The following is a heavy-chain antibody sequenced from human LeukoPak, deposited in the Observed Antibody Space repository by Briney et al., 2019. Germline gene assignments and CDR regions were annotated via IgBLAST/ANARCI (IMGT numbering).Heavy chain of an antibody. CDR1: GYTFTSYA. CDR2: INAGNGNT. J-gene: IGHJ6*02. V-gene: IGHV1-3*01. D-gene: IGHD2-8*01. CDR3: ATRAYCTNGVCYPDYYYGMDV. Sequence: ASVKVSCKASGYTFTSYAMHWVRQAPGQRLEWMGWINAGNGNTKYSQKFQGRVTITADESTSTAYMELSSLRSEDTAVYYCATRAYCTNGVCYPDYYYGMDVWGQGTTVTVSS.